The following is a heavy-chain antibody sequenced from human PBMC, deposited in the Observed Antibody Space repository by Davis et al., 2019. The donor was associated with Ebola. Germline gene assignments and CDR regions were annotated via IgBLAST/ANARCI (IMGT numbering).Heavy chain of an antibody. D-gene: IGHD5-24*01. CDR3: AKTLDGYNPRAFEN. CDR1: GGSFSGYY. Sequence: SETLSLTCAVYGGSFSGYYWSWIRQPPGKGLEWIGEINPSGSTNYSPSLKSRVTISVDTSRTQFSLKLTSVTAADTGVYYCAKTLDGYNPRAFENWGQGILVSVSS. J-gene: IGHJ4*02. V-gene: IGHV4-34*01. CDR2: INPSGST.